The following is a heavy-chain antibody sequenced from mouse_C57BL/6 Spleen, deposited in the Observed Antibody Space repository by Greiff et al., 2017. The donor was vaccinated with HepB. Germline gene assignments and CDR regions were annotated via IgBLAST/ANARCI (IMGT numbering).Heavy chain of an antibody. J-gene: IGHJ1*03. CDR1: GFNIKDDY. V-gene: IGHV14-4*01. D-gene: IGHD1-1*01. Sequence: VQLQQSGAELVRPGASVKLSCTASGFNIKDDYMHWVKQRPEQGLEWIGWIDPENGDTEYASKFQGKATITADTSSNTAHLQLSSLTSEDTAVYYCTPYGSSYGYFDVWGTGTTVTVSS. CDR2: IDPENGDT. CDR3: TPYGSSYGYFDV.